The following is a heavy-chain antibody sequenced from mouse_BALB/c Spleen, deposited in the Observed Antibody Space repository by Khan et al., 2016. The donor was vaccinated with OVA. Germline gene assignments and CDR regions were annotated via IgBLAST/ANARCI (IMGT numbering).Heavy chain of an antibody. CDR1: GFNIKDTY. CDR2: IDPANGNT. J-gene: IGHJ2*01. CDR3: ARINV. Sequence: VQLQQSGAELVKPGASVQLSCTASGFNIKDTYMHWVKQRPEQGLEWIGRIDPANGNTNYDPKFQGKATIIADTSSNTAYFQLSSLTSKDTAVYYCARINVWGEGTTLTVSS. V-gene: IGHV14-3*02.